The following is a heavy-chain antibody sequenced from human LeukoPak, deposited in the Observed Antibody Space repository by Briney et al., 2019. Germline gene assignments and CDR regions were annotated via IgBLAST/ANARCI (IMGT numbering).Heavy chain of an antibody. CDR3: ASLDGDYLG. V-gene: IGHV1-69*04. D-gene: IGHD4-17*01. CDR1: GYTFSNFG. J-gene: IGHJ4*02. CDR2: IIPILGIA. Sequence: SVKVSCKASGYTFSNFGISWVRQAPGQGLEWMGRIIPILGIANYAQKFQGRVTITADKSTSTAYMELSSLRSEDTAVYYCASLDGDYLGWGQGTLVTVSS.